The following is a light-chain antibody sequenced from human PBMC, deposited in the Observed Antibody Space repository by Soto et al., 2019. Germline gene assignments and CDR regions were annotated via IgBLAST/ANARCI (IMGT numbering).Light chain of an antibody. CDR1: GNDIGAYDY. J-gene: IGLJ1*01. V-gene: IGLV2-14*01. CDR3: SSFTTSRLYV. Sequence: LTQPTSVYGSPGQSIAIPCTGNGNDIGAYDYVSWYQQHPGKAPRLLIHGVRNRPPGISSRFSGFKSGLTASLTISGLQAEDEADYYCSSFTTSRLYVFGPGTKVTVL. CDR2: GVR.